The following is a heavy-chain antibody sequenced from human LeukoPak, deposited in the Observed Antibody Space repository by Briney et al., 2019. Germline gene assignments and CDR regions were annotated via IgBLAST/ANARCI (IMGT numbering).Heavy chain of an antibody. J-gene: IGHJ3*02. CDR3: ARSDYHGSGSHTVFDAFDI. CDR2: IYHSGST. V-gene: IGHV4-4*02. CDR1: GGSISSSNW. Sequence: SGTLSLTCAVSGGSISSSNWWSWVRQPPGKGLEWIGEIYHSGSTNYNPSLKSQVTISVDRSKNQLSLKLSFVTAADTAVYYCARSDYHGSGSHTVFDAFDIWGQGTRVTVSS. D-gene: IGHD3-10*01.